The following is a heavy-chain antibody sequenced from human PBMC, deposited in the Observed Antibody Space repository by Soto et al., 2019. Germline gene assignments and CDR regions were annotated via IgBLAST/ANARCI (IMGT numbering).Heavy chain of an antibody. CDR3: ARVPLSVGGSYVFDY. CDR1: GGTFSSYA. J-gene: IGHJ4*02. CDR2: IIPIFGTA. V-gene: IGHV1-69*12. Sequence: QVQLVQSGAEVKKPGSSVKVSCKASGGTFSSYAISWVRQAPGQGLEWMGGIIPIFGTANYAQKFQGRVTITAEESTSTANMELSSLRSEDTAVYYCARVPLSVGGSYVFDYWGQGTLVTVSS. D-gene: IGHD1-26*01.